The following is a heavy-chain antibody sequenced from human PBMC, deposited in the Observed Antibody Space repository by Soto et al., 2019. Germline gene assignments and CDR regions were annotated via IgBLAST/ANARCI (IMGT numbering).Heavy chain of an antibody. CDR3: ARHVPAAGYYYGMDV. V-gene: IGHV1-69*12. Sequence: QVQLVQSGAEVKKPGSSVKVSCKASGGTFSSYAISWVLQAPGQGLEWMGGIIPIFGTANYAQTFQGRVTITADESTSTAYMELSSLRSEDTAVYYCARHVPAAGYYYGMDVWGQGTTVTVSS. CDR1: GGTFSSYA. CDR2: IIPIFGTA. D-gene: IGHD2-2*01. J-gene: IGHJ6*02.